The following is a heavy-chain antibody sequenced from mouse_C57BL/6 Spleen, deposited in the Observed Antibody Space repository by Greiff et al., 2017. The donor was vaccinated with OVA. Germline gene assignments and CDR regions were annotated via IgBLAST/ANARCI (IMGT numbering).Heavy chain of an antibody. J-gene: IGHJ3*01. CDR1: GYSFTGYY. V-gene: IGHV1-42*01. CDR3: VYDGLFAY. CDR2: INPSTGGT. Sequence: VQLQQSGPELVKPGASVKISCKASGYSFTGYYMNWVKQSPEKSLEWIGEINPSTGGTTYNQKLKAKATLTVDKSSSTAYMQLKSLTSEDSAVYYCVYDGLFAYWGQGTLVTVSA. D-gene: IGHD2-3*01.